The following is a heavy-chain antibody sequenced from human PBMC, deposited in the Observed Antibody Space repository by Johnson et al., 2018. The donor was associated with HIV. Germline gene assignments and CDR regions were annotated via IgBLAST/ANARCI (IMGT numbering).Heavy chain of an antibody. J-gene: IGHJ3*02. D-gene: IGHD1-14*01. Sequence: VQLVESGGGLVQPGGSLRLSCVASGFIVSDHHMHWVRQPTGKSLEWVSVIFPGGDTSYAASGRGRFTISRENGKNSLYPQMNSLRAWDTAVYYCTGVFQTGLDIWGQGTTVTVSS. CDR3: TGVFQTGLDI. V-gene: IGHV3-13*01. CDR2: IFPGGDT. CDR1: GFIVSDHH.